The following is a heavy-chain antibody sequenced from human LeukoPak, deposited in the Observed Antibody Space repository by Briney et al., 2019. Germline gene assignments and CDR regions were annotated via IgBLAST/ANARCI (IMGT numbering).Heavy chain of an antibody. Sequence: ASVKVSCKASGYTFTSYAMHWVRQAPEQRLEWMGWINAGNGNTKYSQEFQGRVTITRDTSASTAYMELSSLRSEDMAVYYCARDGAEGGSYPYYFDYWGQGTLVTVSS. CDR2: INAGNGNT. J-gene: IGHJ4*02. CDR1: GYTFTSYA. D-gene: IGHD1-26*01. V-gene: IGHV1-3*03. CDR3: ARDGAEGGSYPYYFDY.